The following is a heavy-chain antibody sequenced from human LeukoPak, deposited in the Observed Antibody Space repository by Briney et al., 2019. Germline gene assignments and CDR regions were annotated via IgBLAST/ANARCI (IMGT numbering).Heavy chain of an antibody. D-gene: IGHD5-18*01. Sequence: GGSLRLSCAASGFTFSSYGMHWVRQAPGKGLEWVAVISYDGSSKYYADSVKGRFTISRDNSKNTLYLQMNSLRAEDTAVYYCAKDVQLWLLFGWFYFDYWGQGTLVTVSS. CDR3: AKDVQLWLLFGWFYFDY. J-gene: IGHJ4*02. V-gene: IGHV3-30*18. CDR2: ISYDGSSK. CDR1: GFTFSSYG.